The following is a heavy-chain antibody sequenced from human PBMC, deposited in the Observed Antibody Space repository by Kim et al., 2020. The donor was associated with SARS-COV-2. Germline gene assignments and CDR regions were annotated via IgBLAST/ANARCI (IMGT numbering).Heavy chain of an antibody. Sequence: GGSLRLSCAASGFTFSSYCMHWVRQAPGKGLEWVAVISYDGSNKNYADSVNGRFTISRGNSKNTLYLQMNSLGAEDTAVYYCWHDMGGYSYGSVYYYYATDVCGKGTTVTVSS. J-gene: IGHJ6*04. CDR2: ISYDGSNK. D-gene: IGHD5-18*01. CDR1: GFTFSSYC. V-gene: IGHV3-30*03. CDR3: WHDMGGYSYGSVYYYYATDV.